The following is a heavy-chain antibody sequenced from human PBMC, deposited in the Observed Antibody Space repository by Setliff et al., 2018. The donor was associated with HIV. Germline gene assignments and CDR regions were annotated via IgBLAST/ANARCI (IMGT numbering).Heavy chain of an antibody. V-gene: IGHV4-39*01. J-gene: IGHJ6*03. CDR3: ARHRQGLTGSTPGYYMDV. D-gene: IGHD1-7*01. Sequence: SETLSPTCNVSGGSFSNSYYFWGWIRQTPGKGLEWIGSISYSGITYNNPSLKSRVTMSVDTSKNQFTLKLSSVTAADTAVYYCARHRQGLTGSTPGYYMDVWGKGTTVTVSS. CDR1: GGSFSNSYYF. CDR2: ISYSGIT.